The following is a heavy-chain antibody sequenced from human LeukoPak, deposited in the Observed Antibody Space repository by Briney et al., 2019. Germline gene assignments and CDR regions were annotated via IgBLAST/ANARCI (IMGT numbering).Heavy chain of an antibody. Sequence: SETLSLTCIVSGYSVSSGYYWGWIRQSPGKGLEWIGTIYRSGSTYSNPSLRGRVTISVDTPKNQFSLKLSSVTAADTAVYYCARTGAGYYYYYMDVWGKGTTVTVSS. CDR1: GYSVSSGYY. J-gene: IGHJ6*03. V-gene: IGHV4-38-2*02. CDR2: IYRSGST. CDR3: ARTGAGYYYYYMDV. D-gene: IGHD1-26*01.